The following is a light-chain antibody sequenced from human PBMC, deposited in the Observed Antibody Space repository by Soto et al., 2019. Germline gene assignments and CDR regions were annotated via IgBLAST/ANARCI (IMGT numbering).Light chain of an antibody. J-gene: IGLJ1*01. CDR1: SSNIGNNY. CDR2: ENN. CDR3: AAWDDSLSEV. V-gene: IGLV1-51*01. Sequence: QSVLTQPPSVSAAPGQKVTISCSGSSSNIGNNYVSWYQQLPGTAPKLLIYENNKRPSGIPDRFSGSKSGTSASLAIGGLRSEDEADYYCAAWDDSLSEVFGTGTKVTVL.